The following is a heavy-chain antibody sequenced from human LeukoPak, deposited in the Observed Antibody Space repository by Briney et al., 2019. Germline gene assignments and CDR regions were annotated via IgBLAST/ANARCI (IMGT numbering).Heavy chain of an antibody. J-gene: IGHJ4*02. D-gene: IGHD2-15*01. Sequence: ASVKVSCKASGYTFTDYYIHWVRQAPGQGLEWMGWINPNSGGTSYAQKFQGRVSTTRDTSISTAFMELSRLRSDDTAVYYCARGRLVVGATGALFGYWGQGTLVTVSP. CDR2: INPNSGGT. V-gene: IGHV1-2*02. CDR3: ARGRLVVGATGALFGY. CDR1: GYTFTDYY.